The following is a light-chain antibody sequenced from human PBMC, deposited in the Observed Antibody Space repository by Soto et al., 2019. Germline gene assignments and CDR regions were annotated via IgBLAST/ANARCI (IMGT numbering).Light chain of an antibody. Sequence: QSVLTQPASVPGSPGQSITISCTGTSSDVGGYDYVSWYQHHPGKAPKLMIYDVSNRPSGVSNRFSGSKSGNTASLTISGLQAEDEADYYCSSYTSSSLYVFGTGTKVTVL. V-gene: IGLV2-14*03. CDR2: DVS. CDR1: SSDVGGYDY. CDR3: SSYTSSSLYV. J-gene: IGLJ1*01.